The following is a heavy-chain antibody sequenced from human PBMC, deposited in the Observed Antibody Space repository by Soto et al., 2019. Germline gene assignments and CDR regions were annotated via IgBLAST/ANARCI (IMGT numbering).Heavy chain of an antibody. V-gene: IGHV3-21*01. CDR1: GFTFSSYS. Sequence: GGSLRLSCAASGFTFSSYSMNWVRQAPGKGLEWVSSISSSSSYIYYADSVKGRFTISRDNAKNSLYLQMNSLRAEDTAVYYCARAVRITIFGVPGGNDAFDIWGQGTMVTVSS. CDR3: ARAVRITIFGVPGGNDAFDI. D-gene: IGHD3-3*01. J-gene: IGHJ3*02. CDR2: ISSSSSYI.